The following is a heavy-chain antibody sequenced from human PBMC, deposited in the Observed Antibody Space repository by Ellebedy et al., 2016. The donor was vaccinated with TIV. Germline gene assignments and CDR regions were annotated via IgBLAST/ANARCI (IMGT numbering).Heavy chain of an antibody. CDR3: ARDRGWLGTYYFDY. V-gene: IGHV3-48*02. D-gene: IGHD5-24*01. CDR1: GFTFSSYS. CDR2: ISSSSSTI. Sequence: GESLKISXAASGFTFSSYSMNWVRQAPGKGLEWVSYISSSSSTIYYADSVKGRFTISRDNAKNSLYLQMNSLRDEDTAVYYCARDRGWLGTYYFDYWGQGTLVTVSS. J-gene: IGHJ4*02.